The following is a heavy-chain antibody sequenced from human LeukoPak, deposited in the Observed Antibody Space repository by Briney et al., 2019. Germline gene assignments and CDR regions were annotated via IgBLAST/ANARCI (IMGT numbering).Heavy chain of an antibody. Sequence: SETLSLTCTVSGGSISSSSYYWGWIRQPPGKGLEWIGSIYYSGSTCYNPSLKSRVTISVDTSKNQFSLKLSSVTAADTAVYYCARDLTYCSSTSCSTSDYWGQGTLVTVSS. CDR2: IYYSGST. CDR1: GGSISSSSYY. CDR3: ARDLTYCSSTSCSTSDY. D-gene: IGHD2-2*01. V-gene: IGHV4-39*07. J-gene: IGHJ4*02.